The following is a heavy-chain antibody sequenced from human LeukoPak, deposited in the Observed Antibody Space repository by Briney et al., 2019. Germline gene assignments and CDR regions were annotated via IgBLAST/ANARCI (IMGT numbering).Heavy chain of an antibody. Sequence: ASVKVSCKASGYTFTGYYTHWVRQAPGQGLEWMGWINPNSGGTNYAQKFQGRVTMTRDTSISTAYMELSRLRSDDTAVYYCARVGQYYYGSGSYSASYYYYYYYMDVWGKGTTVTISS. CDR3: ARVGQYYYGSGSYSASYYYYYYYMDV. CDR2: INPNSGGT. CDR1: GYTFTGYY. V-gene: IGHV1-2*02. J-gene: IGHJ6*03. D-gene: IGHD3-10*01.